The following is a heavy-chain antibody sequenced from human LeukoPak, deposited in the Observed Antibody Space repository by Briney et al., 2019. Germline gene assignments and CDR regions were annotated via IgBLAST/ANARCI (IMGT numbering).Heavy chain of an antibody. Sequence: GGSLRLSCEASGFTFSIYSMNRVRQAPGKGLEWVSSISGSGSKIYYADSVKGRFTISRDNAKNSLFLQMNSLRAEDTAAYYCARDDCYDGSHYPDDAFDIWGQGTMVTVSS. CDR1: GFTFSIYS. V-gene: IGHV3-21*01. D-gene: IGHD2-21*01. CDR3: ARDDCYDGSHYPDDAFDI. CDR2: ISGSGSKI. J-gene: IGHJ3*02.